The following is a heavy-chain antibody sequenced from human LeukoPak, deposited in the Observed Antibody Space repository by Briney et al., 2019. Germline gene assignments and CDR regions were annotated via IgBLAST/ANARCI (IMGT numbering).Heavy chain of an antibody. CDR1: GYTFTSYA. CDR3: ARDLAIVYYNWFGP. Sequence: ASVKVSCKASGYTFTSYAMHRVRQAPGQRLECMGWINAGNGNTKYSQKFQGRVTITRDTSASTAYMELSSLRSEDTAVYYCARDLAIVYYNWFGPWGQGTLVTVSS. V-gene: IGHV1-3*01. J-gene: IGHJ5*02. CDR2: INAGNGNT. D-gene: IGHD2-15*01.